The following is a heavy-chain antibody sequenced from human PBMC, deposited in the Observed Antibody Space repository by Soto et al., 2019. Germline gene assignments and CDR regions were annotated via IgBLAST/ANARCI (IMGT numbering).Heavy chain of an antibody. D-gene: IGHD4-17*01. CDR3: ARDLGYGDYFVDY. CDR2: ISSSSSYI. V-gene: IGHV3-21*01. Sequence: GGSLRLSCAASGFTFSSYSMNWVRQAPGKGLEWVSSISSSSSYIYYADSVKDRFTISRDNAKNSLYLQMNSLRAEDTAVYYCARDLGYGDYFVDYWGQGTLVTVSS. J-gene: IGHJ4*02. CDR1: GFTFSSYS.